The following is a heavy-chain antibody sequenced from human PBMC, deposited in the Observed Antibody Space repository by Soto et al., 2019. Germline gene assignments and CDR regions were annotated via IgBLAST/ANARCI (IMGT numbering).Heavy chain of an antibody. D-gene: IGHD7-27*01. J-gene: IGHJ3*02. CDR3: ARDLGLGIRMGAFDI. CDR2: INPSGGST. V-gene: IGHV1-46*01. Sequence: ASVKVSCKASGYTFTSYYMHWVRQAPGQGLEWMGIINPSGGSTSYAQKFQGRVTMTRDTSTSTVYMELSSLISEDTAVYYCARDLGLGIRMGAFDIWGQGTMVTVSS. CDR1: GYTFTSYY.